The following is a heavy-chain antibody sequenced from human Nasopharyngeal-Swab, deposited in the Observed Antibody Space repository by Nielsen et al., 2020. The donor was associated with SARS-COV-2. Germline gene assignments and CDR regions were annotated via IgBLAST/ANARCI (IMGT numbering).Heavy chain of an antibody. CDR1: GFTFRNYG. V-gene: IGHV3-33*01. CDR2: IWYDGTNK. CDR3: ARAGTGRADPTA. Sequence: GESLKISCAASGFTFRNYGMHWVRQAPGKGLEWVANIWYDGTNKYYADSVKGRFTISRDNTKNMLYLQMNSLRAEDSSVYFCARAGTGRADPTAWGQEALVTVSS. J-gene: IGHJ5*02. D-gene: IGHD1-1*01.